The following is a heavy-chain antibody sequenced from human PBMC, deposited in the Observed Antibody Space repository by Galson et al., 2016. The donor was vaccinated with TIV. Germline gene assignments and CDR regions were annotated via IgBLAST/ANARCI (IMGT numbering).Heavy chain of an antibody. Sequence: SLRLSCAASGFTFRSHAMHWVRQAPGKGLEWVADISYDGINKYYADSVKGRFTVSSDNSKSTLYLQLNSLGTEDTAVYYCARETGCGGDCYYFDYWGQGTLVTVSS. CDR2: ISYDGINK. CDR1: GFTFRSHA. CDR3: ARETGCGGDCYYFDY. V-gene: IGHV3-30*01. J-gene: IGHJ4*02. D-gene: IGHD2-21*02.